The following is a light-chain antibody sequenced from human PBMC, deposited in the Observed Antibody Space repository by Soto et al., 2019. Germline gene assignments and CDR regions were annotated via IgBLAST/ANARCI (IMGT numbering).Light chain of an antibody. V-gene: IGKV3-20*01. Sequence: EIVMTQSPATLSLSPGERATLSCRASQSVNSNLAWYQQKAGQAPRLLIYGASSRPTGIPDRFSGSGSGTDFTLTISRLEPEDFAVYYCQQYGSSSTFGQGTRLEI. CDR1: QSVNSN. CDR3: QQYGSSST. J-gene: IGKJ5*01. CDR2: GAS.